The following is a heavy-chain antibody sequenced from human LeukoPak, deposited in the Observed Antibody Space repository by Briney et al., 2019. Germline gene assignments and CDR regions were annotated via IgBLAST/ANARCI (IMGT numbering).Heavy chain of an antibody. CDR1: GFTFSSYA. Sequence: GRSLRLSCAASGFTFSSYAMHWVRQAPGKGLEWVAVISYDGSNKYYADSVKGRFTISRDNSKNTLYLQMNSLRAEDTAVYYCARDFIAAFFDYWGQGTLGTVSS. CDR2: ISYDGSNK. CDR3: ARDFIAAFFDY. J-gene: IGHJ4*02. D-gene: IGHD6-13*01. V-gene: IGHV3-30*04.